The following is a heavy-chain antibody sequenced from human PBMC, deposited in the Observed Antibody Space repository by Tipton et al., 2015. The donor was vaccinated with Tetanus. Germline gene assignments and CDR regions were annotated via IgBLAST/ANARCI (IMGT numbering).Heavy chain of an antibody. V-gene: IGHV4-39*01. CDR1: GGSISSSSYY. CDR3: ARRGVAVAGTDY. Sequence: TLSLTCTVSGGSISSSSYYWGWIRQPPGKGLEWIGSIYYRGSTYYNPSLKSRVTISEDTPKNQFSLKLSSVTAADTAVYYCARRGVAVAGTDYWGQGTLVTVSS. J-gene: IGHJ4*02. CDR2: IYYRGST. D-gene: IGHD6-19*01.